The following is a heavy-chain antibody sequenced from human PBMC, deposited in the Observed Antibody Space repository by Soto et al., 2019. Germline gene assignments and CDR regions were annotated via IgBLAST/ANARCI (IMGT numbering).Heavy chain of an antibody. J-gene: IGHJ6*02. Sequence: SVKVSCKASGFTFTSSAVQWVRQARGQRLEWIGWIVVGSGNTNYAQKFQERVTITRDMSTSTAYMELSSLRSEDTAVYYCAADRTYDFWSGSEARNYYGMDVRGQGTTVTVSS. CDR2: IVVGSGNT. V-gene: IGHV1-58*01. CDR1: GFTFTSSA. CDR3: AADRTYDFWSGSEARNYYGMDV. D-gene: IGHD3-3*01.